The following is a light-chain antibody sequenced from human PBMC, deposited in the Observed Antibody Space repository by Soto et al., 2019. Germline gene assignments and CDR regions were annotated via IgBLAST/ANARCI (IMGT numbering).Light chain of an antibody. V-gene: IGKV1-39*01. J-gene: IGKJ5*01. CDR2: TAS. Sequence: DIQMTQSPSSLSASVGDRVTIIFRASQGVSNDLAWYQQKPGKAPKGLIYTASSLHSGVPSRFSGSGSGTDFTLTISSLQPDDFATYYCQQSYSTSITFGQGTRLEI. CDR3: QQSYSTSIT. CDR1: QGVSND.